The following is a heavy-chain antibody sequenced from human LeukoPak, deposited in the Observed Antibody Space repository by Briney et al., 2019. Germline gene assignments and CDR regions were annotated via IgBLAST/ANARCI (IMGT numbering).Heavy chain of an antibody. D-gene: IGHD5-18*01. Sequence: GSLRLSCAASGFTFSSYAMSWVRQAPGKGLEWVSAICGSGGSTYYADSVKGRFTISRDNSKNTLYLQMNSLRAEDTAVYYCAKGTAMAIDAFDIWGQGTMVTVSS. CDR3: AKGTAMAIDAFDI. CDR1: GFTFSSYA. V-gene: IGHV3-23*01. J-gene: IGHJ3*02. CDR2: ICGSGGST.